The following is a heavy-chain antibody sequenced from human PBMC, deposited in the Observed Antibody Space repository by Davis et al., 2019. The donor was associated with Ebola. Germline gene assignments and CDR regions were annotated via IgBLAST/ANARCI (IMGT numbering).Heavy chain of an antibody. J-gene: IGHJ3*02. CDR1: GDSISSGSYY. CDR2: IYTRGTT. Sequence: SETLSLTCTVSGDSISSGSYYWSWIRQPAGKGLEWVGHIYTRGTTNYNPSLKSRVTISADTSKNQFSLKVTSVTAADTAVYYCARDSSPRNLDIWGQGTLVTVSS. V-gene: IGHV4-61*09. D-gene: IGHD1-14*01. CDR3: ARDSSPRNLDI.